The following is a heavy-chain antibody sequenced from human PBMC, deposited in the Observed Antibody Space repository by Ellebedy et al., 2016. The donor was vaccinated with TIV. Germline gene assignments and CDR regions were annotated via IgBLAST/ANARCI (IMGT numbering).Heavy chain of an antibody. CDR1: GFTFSSYG. V-gene: IGHV3-30*18. CDR2: ISYHGNDK. CDR3: AKVRDFWNGCDY. J-gene: IGHJ4*02. Sequence: GESLKISXAASGFTFSSYGMHWVRQAPGKGLEWVAVISYHGNDKYYAESVKGRFTISRDNSENTLYLQMNSLRAEDTAVYYCAKVRDFWNGCDYWGQGTLVTVSS. D-gene: IGHD3-3*01.